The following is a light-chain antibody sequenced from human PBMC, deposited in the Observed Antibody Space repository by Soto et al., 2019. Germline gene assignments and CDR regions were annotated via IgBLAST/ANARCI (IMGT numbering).Light chain of an antibody. V-gene: IGKV3-20*01. J-gene: IGKJ4*01. CDR2: GVS. CDR1: QSVSGSY. Sequence: EIVLTQSPGTLSLSPGERATLSCRASQSVSGSYLAWYQQKPGQAPKLLIYGVSSRATAIPDRFSGSGAVTYFTLTISRLEPEDFAVYYCQHYGSSPRAFGGGTKVEIK. CDR3: QHYGSSPRA.